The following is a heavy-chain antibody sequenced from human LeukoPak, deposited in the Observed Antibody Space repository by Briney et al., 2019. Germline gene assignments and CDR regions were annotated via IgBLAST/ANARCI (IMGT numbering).Heavy chain of an antibody. J-gene: IGHJ4*02. Sequence: SETLSLTCTVSGRSISSSSYYWGWLRQPPGKGLEWMGSIYYSGSTYYTPSLKSRVTISVDTSKNQFSLKLSSVTAADTAVYYCARLNLKGDFDYWGQGTLVTVSS. CDR1: GRSISSSSYY. V-gene: IGHV4-39*01. D-gene: IGHD1-14*01. CDR3: ARLNLKGDFDY. CDR2: IYYSGST.